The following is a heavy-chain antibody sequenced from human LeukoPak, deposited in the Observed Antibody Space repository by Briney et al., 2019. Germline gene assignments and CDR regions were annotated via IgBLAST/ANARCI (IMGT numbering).Heavy chain of an antibody. CDR2: VSYDGSNK. V-gene: IGHV3-30*18. CDR1: GFTFSSYG. J-gene: IGHJ4*02. Sequence: GGSLRLSCAASGFTFSSYGMHWVRQAPGKGPEWVAVVSYDGSNKYYTDSMKGRFTISRDNSKNTLYLQMNSLRTEDTAIYYCAQEDYDGSGSYLGGWGQGTLVTVSS. D-gene: IGHD3-10*01. CDR3: AQEDYDGSGSYLGG.